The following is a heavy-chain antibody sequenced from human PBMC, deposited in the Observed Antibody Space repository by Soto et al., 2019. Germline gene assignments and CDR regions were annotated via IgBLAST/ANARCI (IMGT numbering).Heavy chain of an antibody. CDR2: INHGGST. CDR1: GGSFSGYY. J-gene: IGHJ4*02. V-gene: IGHV4-34*01. CDR3: ARGNRVATYYFDY. Sequence: QVQLQQWGAGLLKPSETLSLTCAVYGGSFSGYYWSCIRQPPGKGLEWIGEINHGGSTTYNPSLKSRVTISVDTSKNQFSLKLSSVTAADTAVYYCARGNRVATYYFDYWGQGTLVTVSS. D-gene: IGHD5-12*01.